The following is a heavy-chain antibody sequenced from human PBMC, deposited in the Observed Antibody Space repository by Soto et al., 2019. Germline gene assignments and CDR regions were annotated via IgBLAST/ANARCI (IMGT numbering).Heavy chain of an antibody. CDR1: GFSFSNYA. V-gene: IGHV3-23*01. CDR3: AKRQGSNWYERDY. J-gene: IGHJ4*02. CDR2: ISGSGGST. D-gene: IGHD6-13*01. Sequence: GGSLRLSCAVSGFSFSNYAVTWVRQAPGKGLEWVSTISGSGGSTYYADSVKGRFTIARDNANNTLYLQMNSLRAEDTAVYYCAKRQGSNWYERDYWGQGTLFTVSS.